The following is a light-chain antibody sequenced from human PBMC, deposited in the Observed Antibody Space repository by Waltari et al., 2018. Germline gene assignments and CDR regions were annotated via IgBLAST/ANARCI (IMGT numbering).Light chain of an antibody. J-gene: IGKJ3*01. CDR1: QHVSSN. CDR3: QQYNDPTST. CDR2: AAS. Sequence: IVMTQSPASLSASPGETATLSCGASQHVSSNLAWYQQKPGQGPRLLIYAASTRAPGVSNRFNGRGSGTQFTLTSVSLQPEDFALYFCQQYNDPTSTFGPGTQVDI. V-gene: IGKV3-15*01.